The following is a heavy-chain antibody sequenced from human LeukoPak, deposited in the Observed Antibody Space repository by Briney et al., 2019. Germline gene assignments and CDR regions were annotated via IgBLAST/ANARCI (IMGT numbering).Heavy chain of an antibody. Sequence: ASVKVSCKASGGTFSSYAISWVRQAAGQGLEWMGWMNPITGSTGYVQKFRGRIIMTRDTSITTAFMELTSLTSDDTAIYYCARVKRFPTVWFDPWGQGTLVSVSS. J-gene: IGHJ5*02. CDR1: GGTFSSYA. CDR3: ARVKRFPTVWFDP. D-gene: IGHD3-10*01. CDR2: MNPITGST. V-gene: IGHV1-8*02.